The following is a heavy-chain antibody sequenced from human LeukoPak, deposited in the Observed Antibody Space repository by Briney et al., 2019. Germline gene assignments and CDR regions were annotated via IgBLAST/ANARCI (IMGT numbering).Heavy chain of an antibody. Sequence: GASVKVSCKASGYTFTNYHINWVRQASGQGLERMTWINTDTGHKGYARKFQDRVTITTDTSISTAYMELSSLSSEDTAVYFCARTTSMTASGYDYWGQGTLVTVSS. D-gene: IGHD2-21*02. CDR2: INTDTGHK. CDR1: GYTFTNYH. J-gene: IGHJ4*02. CDR3: ARTTSMTASGYDY. V-gene: IGHV1-8*03.